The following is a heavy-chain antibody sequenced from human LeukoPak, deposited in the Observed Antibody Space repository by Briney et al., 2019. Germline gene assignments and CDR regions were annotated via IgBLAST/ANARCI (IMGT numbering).Heavy chain of an antibody. CDR1: GGSISSYY. J-gene: IGHJ4*02. CDR3: ARVGNTYYYDN. V-gene: IGHV4-59*01. Sequence: SETLSLTCTVSGGSISSYYWSWIRQPPGKGLEWIGYIYYSGSTNYNPSLKSRVTISVDTSKNQFSLKLSSVTAADTAVYYCARVGNTYYYDNWGQGTLVTVSS. CDR2: IYYSGST. D-gene: IGHD1/OR15-1a*01.